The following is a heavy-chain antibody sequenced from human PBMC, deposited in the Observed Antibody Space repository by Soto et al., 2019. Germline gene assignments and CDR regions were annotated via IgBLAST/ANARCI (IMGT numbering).Heavy chain of an antibody. J-gene: IGHJ4*02. CDR2: ISGSGGGT. D-gene: IGHD3-3*01. Sequence: GGSLRLSCAASGFTFSSYAMSWVRQAPGKGLEWVSAISGSGGGTYYADSVKGRFTISRDNSKNTLYLQMNSLRAEDTAVYYCAKTLSRGYDFWSGYYAFDYWGQGTLVTVSS. CDR1: GFTFSSYA. CDR3: AKTLSRGYDFWSGYYAFDY. V-gene: IGHV3-23*01.